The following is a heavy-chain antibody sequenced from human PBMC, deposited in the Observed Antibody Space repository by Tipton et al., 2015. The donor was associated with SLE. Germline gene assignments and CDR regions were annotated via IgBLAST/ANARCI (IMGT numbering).Heavy chain of an antibody. D-gene: IGHD3-16*01. CDR2: IYHSGST. CDR1: GYSISSGYY. V-gene: IGHV4-38-2*02. CDR3: ARDIDHTFGGLAAFDI. J-gene: IGHJ3*02. Sequence: LRLSCTVSGYSISSGYYWGWIRQPPGKGLEWIGSIYHSGSTYYNPSLKSRVTISVDTSKNQFSLKLSSVTAADTAVYYCARDIDHTFGGLAAFDIWGQGTMVTVSS.